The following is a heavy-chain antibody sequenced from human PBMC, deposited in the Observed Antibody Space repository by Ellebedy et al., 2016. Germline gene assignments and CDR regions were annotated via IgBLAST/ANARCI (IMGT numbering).Heavy chain of an antibody. CDR2: ISVYNGDT. CDR3: VREGGGGWFDP. J-gene: IGHJ5*02. D-gene: IGHD4-23*01. CDR1: GYTLRSYT. Sequence: ASVKVSXKASGYTLRSYTISWVRQAPGQGLEWMGWISVYNGDTHYAQKVQGRVTMTTDTSMRTAYLEVRSLRSADTAVYYCVREGGGGWFDPWGQGTLVTVSS. V-gene: IGHV1-18*01.